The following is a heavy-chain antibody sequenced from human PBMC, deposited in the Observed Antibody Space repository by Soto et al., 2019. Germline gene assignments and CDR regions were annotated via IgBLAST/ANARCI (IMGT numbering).Heavy chain of an antibody. CDR2: ISAYNGNP. J-gene: IGHJ4*02. V-gene: IGHV1-18*01. CDR1: GYTFTSSA. Sequence: QVQLVQSGAEVKKAGATVKVSCKASGYTFTSSAISWVPQAPGQGHEWMGWISAYNGNPNYAQKFQGRVTMTTDTSTSTAYVELRSRRSDDTAVYYCARDAPPADYWGQGTLVTVSS. CDR3: ARDAPPADY.